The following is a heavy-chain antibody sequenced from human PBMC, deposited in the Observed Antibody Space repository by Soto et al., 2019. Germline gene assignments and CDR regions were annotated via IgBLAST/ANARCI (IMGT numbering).Heavy chain of an antibody. V-gene: IGHV3-23*01. CDR1: GISFRNYA. J-gene: IGHJ4*02. D-gene: IGHD3-10*01. Sequence: EVQLLESGGGLVQPGGTLRLPCAASGISFRNYAMSRVRQAPGKGLEWISTLTGSSSKIYYADSVKGRFAISRDNSRNTLYLQMNSLTAEDTAVYYCANGRATYGLLTHDYWGQGTLVTVSS. CDR2: LTGSSSKI. CDR3: ANGRATYGLLTHDY.